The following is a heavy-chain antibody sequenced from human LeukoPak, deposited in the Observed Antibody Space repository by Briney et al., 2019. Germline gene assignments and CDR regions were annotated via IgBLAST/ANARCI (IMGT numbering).Heavy chain of an antibody. D-gene: IGHD3-9*01. CDR3: ARVRDILTGYLDYFDY. CDR2: IYYSGST. V-gene: IGHV4-59*01. J-gene: IGHJ4*02. CDR1: GGSISSYY. Sequence: PSETLSLTCTVSGGSISSYYWSWIRQPPGKGLEWIGYIYYSGSTNYNPSLKSRVTISVDTSKNQFSLKLSSVTAADTAVYYCARVRDILTGYLDYFDYWGQGTLVTVSS.